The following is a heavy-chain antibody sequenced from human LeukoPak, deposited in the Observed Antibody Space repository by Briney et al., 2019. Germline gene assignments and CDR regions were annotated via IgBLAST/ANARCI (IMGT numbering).Heavy chain of an antibody. Sequence: SVKVSCKASGYTFTSYYMHWVRQAPGQGLEWMGGIIPIFGTANYAQKFQGRVTITADESTSTAYMELSSLRSEDTAVYYCATWGRGYSYGYTGYFDYWGQGTLVTVSS. D-gene: IGHD5-18*01. V-gene: IGHV1-69*13. CDR1: GYTFTSYY. CDR2: IIPIFGTA. CDR3: ATWGRGYSYGYTGYFDY. J-gene: IGHJ4*02.